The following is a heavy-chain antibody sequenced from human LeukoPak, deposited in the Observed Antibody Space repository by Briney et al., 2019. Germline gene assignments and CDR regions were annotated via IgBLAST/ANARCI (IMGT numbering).Heavy chain of an antibody. CDR1: GYSISRGDY. Sequence: SESLSLTCAVSGYSISRGDYWGWIGQSPGKGLEWIGKIFHSGRTYHNPSLKSRVTISVDPSKNEFSLKLSSVTAAATAVYYCARGIYFLIEYWGQGTLVTVSS. CDR3: ARGIYFLIEY. V-gene: IGHV4-38-2*01. J-gene: IGHJ4*02. CDR2: IFHSGRT. D-gene: IGHD3-10*01.